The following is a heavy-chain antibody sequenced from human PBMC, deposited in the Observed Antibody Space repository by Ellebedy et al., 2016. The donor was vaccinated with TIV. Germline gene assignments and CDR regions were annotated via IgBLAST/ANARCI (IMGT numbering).Heavy chain of an antibody. D-gene: IGHD4/OR15-4a*01. CDR3: ARLSETYIDY. CDR1: GFSIGSGGYH. CDR2: IFYTGNT. Sequence: LRLSCNVSGFSIGSGGYHWSWIRQQPGKGLEWIGYIFYTGNTYYNPSLKSRVSLSVDPSTNQFSLRLTSVTAADTAVYYCARLSETYIDYWGQGALVTVSS. J-gene: IGHJ4*02. V-gene: IGHV4-31*03.